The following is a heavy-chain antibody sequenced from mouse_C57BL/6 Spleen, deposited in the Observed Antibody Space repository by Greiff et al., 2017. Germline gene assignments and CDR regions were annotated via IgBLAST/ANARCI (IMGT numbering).Heavy chain of an antibody. V-gene: IGHV1-50*01. CDR1: GYTLTSYR. J-gene: IGHJ2*01. D-gene: IGHD2-3*01. CDR3: ARYDGNYPDD. Sequence: QVQLQQPGAELVKPGASVKLSCKASGYTLTSYRMQWVKQRPGQGLEWIGEIDPSDSYTNYHQKFKGKATLTEDTSSSTPYRQLSSLKSADSAVYYCARYDGNYPDDWGQGTTLTVSS. CDR2: IDPSDSYT.